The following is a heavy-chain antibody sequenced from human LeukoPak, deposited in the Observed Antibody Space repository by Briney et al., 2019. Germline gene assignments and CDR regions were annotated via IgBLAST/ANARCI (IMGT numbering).Heavy chain of an antibody. V-gene: IGHV4-39*07. CDR1: GGSISSSSNY. D-gene: IGHD3-10*01. CDR3: ARDTSNMVRGVTYGMDV. Sequence: PSETLSLTCSVSGGSISSSSNYWGWIRQPPGKGLEWIATIYYSGGTYYNPSLKSRVTISVDTSKNHFSLKLSSVTAADTAVYYCARDTSNMVRGVTYGMDVWGQGTTVTVSS. CDR2: IYYSGGT. J-gene: IGHJ6*02.